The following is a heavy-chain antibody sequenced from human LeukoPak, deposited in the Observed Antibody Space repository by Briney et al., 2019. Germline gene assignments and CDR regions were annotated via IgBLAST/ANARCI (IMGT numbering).Heavy chain of an antibody. J-gene: IGHJ4*02. CDR2: TNHSGST. Sequence: PSETLSPTCAVYGGSFSGCYWSWIRQPPGKGLEWIGETNHSGSTNYNPSLKSRVTISVDTSKNQFSLKLSSVTAADTAVYYCARVGTTMNFDYWGQGTLVTVSS. V-gene: IGHV4-34*01. D-gene: IGHD1/OR15-1a*01. CDR1: GGSFSGCY. CDR3: ARVGTTMNFDY.